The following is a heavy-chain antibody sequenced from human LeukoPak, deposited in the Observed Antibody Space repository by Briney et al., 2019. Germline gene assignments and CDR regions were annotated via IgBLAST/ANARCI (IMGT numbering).Heavy chain of an antibody. J-gene: IGHJ4*02. CDR1: GFTFSSHT. CDR2: ISRSSDYI. Sequence: GSLILYCAASGFTFSSHTMNWVRQAPGQGLEWVSSISRSSDYIYYADSVKGRFTISRDNPKNSLYLQMNNLRVEDTAVFYCARETGSGWAFDYWGQGILVTVSS. D-gene: IGHD6-19*01. CDR3: ARETGSGWAFDY. V-gene: IGHV3-21*06.